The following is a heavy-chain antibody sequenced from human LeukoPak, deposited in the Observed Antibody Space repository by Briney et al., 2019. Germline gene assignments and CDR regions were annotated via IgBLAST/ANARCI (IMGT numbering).Heavy chain of an antibody. Sequence: GGSLRLSCAASGFTVSSKYMSWVRQAPGKGLEWVSVIHSSGSTDYADSVKGRFTISRDNSKNTVYLQMNSLRAEDTAVYYCARDPAGIAVAGNYCGQGNLVTVSS. CDR1: GFTVSSKY. J-gene: IGHJ4*02. D-gene: IGHD6-19*01. V-gene: IGHV3-53*01. CDR3: ARDPAGIAVAGNY. CDR2: IHSSGST.